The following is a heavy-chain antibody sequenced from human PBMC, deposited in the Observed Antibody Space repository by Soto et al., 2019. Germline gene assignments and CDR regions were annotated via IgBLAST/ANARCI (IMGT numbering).Heavy chain of an antibody. Sequence: GGSLRLSCAASGFAFSSYGMHWVRQAPCKGLEWVALIWYDGSNKGYADSVKGRFTISRDNSKNTLYLQMNSLRAEDTAVYYCGRDLSGPDYWGQGTLVIVSS. D-gene: IGHD5-12*01. J-gene: IGHJ4*02. CDR1: GFAFSSYG. CDR2: IWYDGSNK. V-gene: IGHV3-33*01. CDR3: GRDLSGPDY.